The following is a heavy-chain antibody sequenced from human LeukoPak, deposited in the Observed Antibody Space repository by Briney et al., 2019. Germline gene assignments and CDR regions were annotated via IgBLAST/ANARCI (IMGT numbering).Heavy chain of an antibody. D-gene: IGHD2-15*01. CDR2: INPNSGGT. V-gene: IGHV1-2*06. CDR1: GYTFTGYY. CDR3: ARGSLRSGGYRTPIGY. J-gene: IGHJ4*02. Sequence: ASVKVSCKASGYTFTGYYMHWVRQAPGQGLEWMGRINPNSGGTNYAQKFQGRVTMTRDTSISTAYMELSRLRSDDTAVYYCARGSLRSGGYRTPIGYWGQGTLVTVSS.